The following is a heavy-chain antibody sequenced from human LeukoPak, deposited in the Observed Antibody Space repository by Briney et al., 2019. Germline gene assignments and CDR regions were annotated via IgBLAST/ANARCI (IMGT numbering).Heavy chain of an antibody. CDR2: ISYDGSIK. D-gene: IGHD6-19*01. CDR1: GFTFSSYA. J-gene: IGHJ4*02. Sequence: GGSLRLSCAASGFTFSSYAMHWVRQAPGKGLEWVAVISYDGSIKYYADSVKGRFTTSRDNSKNMLYLQMNSLKTEDTAVYYCSRLSVAGNLDYWGQGTLVTVSS. CDR3: SRLSVAGNLDY. V-gene: IGHV3-30-3*01.